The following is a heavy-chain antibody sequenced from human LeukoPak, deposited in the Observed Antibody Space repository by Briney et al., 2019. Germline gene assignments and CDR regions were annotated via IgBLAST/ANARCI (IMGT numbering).Heavy chain of an antibody. Sequence: SETLSLTCTVSGGSISSGGYYWSWIRQHPGKGLEWIGYIYYSGSTYYNPSLKSRVTKSVDTSKNQFSLKLSSVTAADTAVYYCARGVQDIVVVPAASLVDYWGQGTLVTVSS. D-gene: IGHD2-2*01. CDR3: ARGVQDIVVVPAASLVDY. CDR1: GGSISSGGYY. CDR2: IYYSGST. J-gene: IGHJ4*02. V-gene: IGHV4-31*03.